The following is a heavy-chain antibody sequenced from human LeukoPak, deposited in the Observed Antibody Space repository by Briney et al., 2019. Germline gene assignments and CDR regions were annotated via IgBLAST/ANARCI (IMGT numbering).Heavy chain of an antibody. CDR2: ITPNADRT. V-gene: IGHV3-23*01. CDR1: GFTVSSNY. D-gene: IGHD3-22*01. CDR3: AIMHGYYDGSGYWVQ. Sequence: PGGSLRLSCAASGFTVSSNYMSWVRQAPGKGLEWVPFITPNADRTSYADSVEGRFTISRDNPRNTLYMQMNSLRDEDTAVYYCAIMHGYYDGSGYWVQWGQGTLVTVSS. J-gene: IGHJ1*01.